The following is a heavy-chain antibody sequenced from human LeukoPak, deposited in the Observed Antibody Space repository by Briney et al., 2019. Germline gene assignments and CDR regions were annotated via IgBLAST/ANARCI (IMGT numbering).Heavy chain of an antibody. CDR3: AKDMRCSTITCYDAFDS. CDR2: ISGDGVTT. J-gene: IGHJ4*02. CDR1: GFSFEDYA. D-gene: IGHD2-2*01. V-gene: IGHV3-43*02. Sequence: PGGSLRLSCAVSGFSFEDYAMHWVRHAPGKGLEWVSLISGDGVTTYYADSVKGRFTISRDNSKNSLYLQLKSLRVEDTALYYCAKDMRCSTITCYDAFDSWGQGALVTVSS.